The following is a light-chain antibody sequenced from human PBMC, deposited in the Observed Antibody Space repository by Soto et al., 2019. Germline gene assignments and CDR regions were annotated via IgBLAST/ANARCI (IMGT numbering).Light chain of an antibody. J-gene: IGKJ3*01. CDR1: QSVSSNN. CDR3: QQYGRSPFT. CDR2: GAS. Sequence: EIVLTQSPGTLSLSPGERATLSCRASQSVSSNNLAWYQQRPGQAPRVVIYGASTRATGIPERFSGSGSGTAFTLTISRLEPEDFAVYYCQQYGRSPFTFVPGTKVDIK. V-gene: IGKV3-20*01.